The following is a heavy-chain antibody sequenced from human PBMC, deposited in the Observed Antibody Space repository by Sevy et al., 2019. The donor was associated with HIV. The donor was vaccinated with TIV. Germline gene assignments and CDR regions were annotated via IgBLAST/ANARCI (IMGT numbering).Heavy chain of an antibody. CDR1: GFSFGEYA. D-gene: IGHD2-15*01. V-gene: IGHV3-49*03. CDR2: IRGKAFGGTT. Sequence: GGSLRLSCSASGFSFGEYAMSWFRQAPGKGLEWVAFIRGKAFGGTTEYAASVKGRFTISRVDAKSIAYLQRFSLKTEDTAVYYCSREAGVVVVVAANQFDYWGQGTLVTVSS. CDR3: SREAGVVVVVAANQFDY. J-gene: IGHJ4*02.